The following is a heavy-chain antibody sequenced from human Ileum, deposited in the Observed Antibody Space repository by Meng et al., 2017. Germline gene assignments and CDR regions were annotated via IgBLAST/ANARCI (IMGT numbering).Heavy chain of an antibody. D-gene: IGHD5-12*01. Sequence: QVQLLQSGGEVQKPGASVKVACKASGYSFTSHDINWVRQAPGQGLEWMGWMNPDADSGDTGYAQKFRGRVSFSKNVSINTAYMELSSLTSDDTAVYYCARGRSVWGGYAWFDPWGRGTLVTISS. V-gene: IGHV1-8*02. CDR2: MNPDADSGDT. CDR3: ARGRSVWGGYAWFDP. J-gene: IGHJ5*02. CDR1: GYSFTSHD.